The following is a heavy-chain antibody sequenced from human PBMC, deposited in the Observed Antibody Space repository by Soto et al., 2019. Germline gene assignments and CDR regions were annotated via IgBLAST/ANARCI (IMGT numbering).Heavy chain of an antibody. Sequence: ASVKVSCKASGYTFTGYYMHWVRQAPGQGLEWMGWINPNSGGTNYAQKFQGWVTMTRDTSISTAYMELSRLRSDDTAVYYCARGVGVWYGDAFDIWGQGTMVTVSS. CDR3: ARGVGVWYGDAFDI. CDR2: INPNSGGT. J-gene: IGHJ3*02. D-gene: IGHD2-21*01. V-gene: IGHV1-2*04. CDR1: GYTFTGYY.